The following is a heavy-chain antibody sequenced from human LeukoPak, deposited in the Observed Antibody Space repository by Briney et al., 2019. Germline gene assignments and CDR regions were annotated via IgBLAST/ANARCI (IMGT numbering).Heavy chain of an antibody. CDR2: IYYSGST. V-gene: IGHV4-30-4*08. Sequence: SETLSLTCTVSGGSISSGDYYWSWIRQPPGKGLEWIGYIYYSGSTYYNPSLKSRVTISVDTSKNQFSLKLSSVTAADTAVYYCARTGRGYYDFWSGYPRASFDIWGQGTMVTVSS. J-gene: IGHJ3*02. D-gene: IGHD3-3*01. CDR1: GGSISSGDYY. CDR3: ARTGRGYYDFWSGYPRASFDI.